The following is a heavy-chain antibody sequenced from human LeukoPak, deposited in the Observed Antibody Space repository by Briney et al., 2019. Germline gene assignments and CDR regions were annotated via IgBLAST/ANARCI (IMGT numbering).Heavy chain of an antibody. Sequence: PSETLSLTCTVSGGSISSYYWSWIRQPPGKGLEWIGYIYYSGSTNYNPSLKSRVTISVDTSKNQLSLKLSSVTAADTAVYYCARAYSSGWSRYFDYWGQGTLVTVSS. D-gene: IGHD6-19*01. CDR1: GGSISSYY. J-gene: IGHJ4*02. CDR2: IYYSGST. CDR3: ARAYSSGWSRYFDY. V-gene: IGHV4-59*12.